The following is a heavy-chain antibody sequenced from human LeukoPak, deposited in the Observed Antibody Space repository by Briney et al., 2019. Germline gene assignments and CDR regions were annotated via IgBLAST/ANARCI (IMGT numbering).Heavy chain of an antibody. CDR1: GGSISSGGYY. Sequence: PSETLSLTCTVSGGSISSGGYYWSWIRQHPGKGLEWIGYIYYSGSTYYNPSLKSRVTISVDTSKNQFSLKLSSVTAADTAVYYCARPRAYSSSWYVLAYWGQGTLVTVSS. CDR3: ARPRAYSSSWYVLAY. D-gene: IGHD6-13*01. J-gene: IGHJ4*02. CDR2: IYYSGST. V-gene: IGHV4-31*03.